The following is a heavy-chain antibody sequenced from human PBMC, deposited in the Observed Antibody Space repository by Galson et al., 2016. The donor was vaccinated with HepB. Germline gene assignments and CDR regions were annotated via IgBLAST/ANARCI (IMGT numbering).Heavy chain of an antibody. CDR1: GGSISNNSYY. D-gene: IGHD3-3*01. CDR3: ARDHYYDFWSGYCNWFDP. V-gene: IGHV4-39*07. J-gene: IGHJ5*02. Sequence: SETLSLTCTVSGGSISNNSYYWGWIRQPPGKGLEWIGNIYYSGSTYYNPSLKSRVTISVDTSKNQFSLKLSSVTAADTAVYYCARDHYYDFWSGYCNWFDPWGQGTLVTVSS. CDR2: IYYSGST.